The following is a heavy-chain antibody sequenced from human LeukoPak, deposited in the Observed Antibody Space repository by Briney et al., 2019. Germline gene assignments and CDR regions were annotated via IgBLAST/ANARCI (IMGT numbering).Heavy chain of an antibody. CDR2: ISTYNGDT. D-gene: IGHD3-9*01. V-gene: IGHV1-18*01. CDR3: AREWWGYDVLTGDNWFDP. Sequence: ASVKVSCKASGYPFTSYGISWVRQAPGQGLEWMGWISTYNGDTNYAQRFHGRVTMTTDTSTSTAYIELRSLTSDDTAAYYCAREWWGYDVLTGDNWFDPWGQGTLVIVSS. J-gene: IGHJ5*02. CDR1: GYPFTSYG.